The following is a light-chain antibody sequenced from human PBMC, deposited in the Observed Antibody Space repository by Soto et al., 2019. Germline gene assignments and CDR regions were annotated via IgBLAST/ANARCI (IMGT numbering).Light chain of an antibody. CDR1: SSDVGGYNY. CDR3: SAYASSSTPVV. J-gene: IGLJ2*01. V-gene: IGLV2-14*01. CDR2: DVS. Sequence: QSALTQPASVSGSPGQSITISCTGTSSDVGGYNYVSWYQQHPGKAPKLIIYDVSNRRSGVSSRFSGSKSGNTASLTISGLQAEDEADYYCSAYASSSTPVVFGGGTQLTVL.